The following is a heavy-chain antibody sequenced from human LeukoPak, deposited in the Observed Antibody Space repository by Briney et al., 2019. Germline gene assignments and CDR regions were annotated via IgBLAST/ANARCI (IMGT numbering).Heavy chain of an antibody. CDR3: ARPVPSRLGWFDP. CDR1: GGSISSSSYY. V-gene: IGHV4-39*01. J-gene: IGHJ5*02. CDR2: IYYSGST. D-gene: IGHD1-1*01. Sequence: SETLSLTCTVSGGSISSSSYYWGWIRQPPGKGLEWIGTIYYSGSTYYNPSLKSRVTISVDTSKNQFSLKLSSVTAADTAVYYCARPVPSRLGWFDPWGQGTLVTVSS.